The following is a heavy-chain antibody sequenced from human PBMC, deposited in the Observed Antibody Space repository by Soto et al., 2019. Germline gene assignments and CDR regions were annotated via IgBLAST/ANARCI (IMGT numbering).Heavy chain of an antibody. CDR3: ARERESLFDYGDTRSLDC. Sequence: QVQLVQSGAEVKKPGSSVKVSCKASGGTFSSYAISWVRQAPGQGLEWMGGIIPIFGTANYAQKFQGRVTITADESTSTADMELSSLRSEDTAVYYCARERESLFDYGDTRSLDCWGQGTLVTVSS. V-gene: IGHV1-69*01. D-gene: IGHD4-17*01. CDR1: GGTFSSYA. CDR2: IIPIFGTA. J-gene: IGHJ4*02.